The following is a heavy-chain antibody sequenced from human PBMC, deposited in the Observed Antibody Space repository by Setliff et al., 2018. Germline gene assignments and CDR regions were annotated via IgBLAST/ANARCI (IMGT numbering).Heavy chain of an antibody. CDR3: TTRRDSSSWYLSY. D-gene: IGHD6-13*01. J-gene: IGHJ4*02. Sequence: WIRQPPGKGLEWVGRIKSKTDGGTTDYAAPVKGRFTISRDDSKNTLYLQMNSLKTEDTAVYYCTTRRDSSSWYLSYWGQGTLVTVSS. V-gene: IGHV3-15*01. CDR2: IKSKTDGGTT.